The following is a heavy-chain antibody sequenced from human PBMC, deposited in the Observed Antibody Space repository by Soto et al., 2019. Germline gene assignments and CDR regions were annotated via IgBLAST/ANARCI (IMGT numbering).Heavy chain of an antibody. D-gene: IGHD3-3*01. V-gene: IGHV3-30*18. Sequence: QVQLVESGGGVVQPGRSLRLSCAASGFTFSSYGMHWVRQAPGKGLEWVAVISYDGSNKYYADSVKGRFTISRDNSKNTLYLQMNSLRAEYTAVYYCAKVWGDYDFWSGYPYYGMDVWGQGTTVTVSS. CDR1: GFTFSSYG. J-gene: IGHJ6*02. CDR3: AKVWGDYDFWSGYPYYGMDV. CDR2: ISYDGSNK.